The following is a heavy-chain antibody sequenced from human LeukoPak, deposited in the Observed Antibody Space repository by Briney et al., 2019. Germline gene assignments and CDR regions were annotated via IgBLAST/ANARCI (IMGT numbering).Heavy chain of an antibody. J-gene: IGHJ4*02. V-gene: IGHV5-51*01. D-gene: IGHD2-8*01. CDR1: GYSFTTYW. CDR3: ARQKGANDFDS. Sequence: GESLKISRKGSGYSFTTYWIAWVRQMPGKGLEWVGVIYPGGSETRYSPSFQGQVTISVDKSISTAYLRWRGLKASDTAMYYCARQKGANDFDSWGQGTLVTVSS. CDR2: IYPGGSET.